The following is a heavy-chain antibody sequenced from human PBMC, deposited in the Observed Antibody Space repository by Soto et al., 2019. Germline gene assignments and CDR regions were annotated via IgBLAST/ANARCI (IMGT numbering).Heavy chain of an antibody. J-gene: IGHJ3*01. CDR1: GFTFNTYV. Sequence: GGSLRLSCAASGFTFNTYVVNWVRQAPGKGLEWVSTISYSADKTHYANSVKGRFTISRDNSRDTLFLQMNSLRADDAAVYYCARRARTATTNWGAFDVWGQGTMVTVSS. V-gene: IGHV3-23*01. CDR3: ARRARTATTNWGAFDV. CDR2: ISYSADKT. D-gene: IGHD1-7*01.